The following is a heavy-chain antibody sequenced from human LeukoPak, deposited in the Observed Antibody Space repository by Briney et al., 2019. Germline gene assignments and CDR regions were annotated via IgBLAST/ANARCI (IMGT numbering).Heavy chain of an antibody. CDR2: IKQDGGEK. Sequence: GGSLRLSCTASGFPFSSYWMSWVGQAPGKGLEWVANIKQDGGEKYYVDSVKGRFTISRDNAKNSLYLQMNSLRAEDTAVYYCARGHPATTSYYGSGSYDYWGQGTRVTVSS. D-gene: IGHD3-10*01. CDR3: ARGHPATTSYYGSGSYDY. J-gene: IGHJ4*02. V-gene: IGHV3-7*02. CDR1: GFPFSSYW.